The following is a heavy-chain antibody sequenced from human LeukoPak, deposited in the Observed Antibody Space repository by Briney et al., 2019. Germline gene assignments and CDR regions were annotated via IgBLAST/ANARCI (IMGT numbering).Heavy chain of an antibody. D-gene: IGHD3-10*01. V-gene: IGHV3-21*01. Sequence: GGSLRLSCAASGFTVSTNYMSWVRQAPGKGLEWVSSISSSSSYIYYADSVKGRFTISRDNAKNSLYLQMNSLRAEDTAVYYCAKADYGSGSYYNVRYFDYWGQGTLVTVSS. CDR3: AKADYGSGSYYNVRYFDY. CDR1: GFTVSTNY. J-gene: IGHJ4*02. CDR2: ISSSSSYI.